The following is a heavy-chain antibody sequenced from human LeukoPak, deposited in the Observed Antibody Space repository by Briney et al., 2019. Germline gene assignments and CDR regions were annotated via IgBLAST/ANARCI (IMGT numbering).Heavy chain of an antibody. J-gene: IGHJ4*02. Sequence: GGSLRLSCATSGFTFSDYGMHCVRQAPGKGLEWVAVILYDGSNKYYADSVKGRFTISRDNSKNTLYLQMNSLRAEDTAVYYCAKDRYFDSYGFLFDSWGQGTLVTVSS. D-gene: IGHD3-22*01. V-gene: IGHV3-30*18. CDR1: GFTFSDYG. CDR3: AKDRYFDSYGFLFDS. CDR2: ILYDGSNK.